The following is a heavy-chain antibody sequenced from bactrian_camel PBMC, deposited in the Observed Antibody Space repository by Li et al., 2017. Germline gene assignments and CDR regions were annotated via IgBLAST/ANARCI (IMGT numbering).Heavy chain of an antibody. CDR2: IINSDGRT. Sequence: HVQLVESGGGSAQAGGSLRLSCVVAEFSKNTKCMGWFRQAPGNDCELVSIINSDGRTYYQESAKGRFTISQDNTNNTVYLEMTSLKPEDTGMYYCAADFAGRLITWNVRICPHPKFIYWGQGTQVTVS. J-gene: IGHJ4*01. CDR1: EFSKNTKC. D-gene: IGHD1*01. CDR3: AADFAGRLITWNVRICPHPKFIY. V-gene: IGHV3S60*01.